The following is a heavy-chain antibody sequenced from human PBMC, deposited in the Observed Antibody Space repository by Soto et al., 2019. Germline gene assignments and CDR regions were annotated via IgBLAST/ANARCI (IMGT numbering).Heavy chain of an antibody. V-gene: IGHV1-46*01. CDR1: GYTFTSYY. CDR3: ASSGKELAPFDY. Sequence: ASVKVSCKASGYTFTSYYMHWVRQAPGQGLEWMGIINPNSGSTSYSQKFQGRVTITRDTSASTAYMELSSLRSEDTAVYYCASSGKELAPFDYWGQGTLVTVSS. D-gene: IGHD1-1*01. CDR2: INPNSGST. J-gene: IGHJ4*02.